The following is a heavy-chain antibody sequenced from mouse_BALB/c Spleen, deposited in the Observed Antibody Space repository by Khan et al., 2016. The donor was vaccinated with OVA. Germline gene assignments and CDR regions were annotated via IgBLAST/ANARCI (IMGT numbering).Heavy chain of an antibody. CDR2: IWSDGST. Sequence: VELVESGPGLVAPSQSLSITCTISGFSLTNYGVHWVRQPPGKGLEWLAVIWSDGSTTYNSALKSRLTITKDNSKSQVFLKMNSHQTDDTAIYVCARQPYYHYNVMDYWGQGTSVTVSS. CDR3: ARQPYYHYNVMDY. D-gene: IGHD2-10*01. V-gene: IGHV2-6-1*01. CDR1: GFSLTNYG. J-gene: IGHJ4*01.